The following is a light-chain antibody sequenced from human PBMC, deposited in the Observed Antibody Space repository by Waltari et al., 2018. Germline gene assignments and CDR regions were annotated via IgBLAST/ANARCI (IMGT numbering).Light chain of an antibody. CDR1: SSDVGSYNL. V-gene: IGLV2-23*01. Sequence: QSALTPPASVSGSPGQSITISCTGTSSDVGSYNLVSWYQHHPGKAPKLMIYEGTQRPSGVSDRFSGSKSGDTASLTISGLQAEDEADYYCCSYVRDITWVFGGGTKLTVL. CDR3: CSYVRDITWV. J-gene: IGLJ3*02. CDR2: EGT.